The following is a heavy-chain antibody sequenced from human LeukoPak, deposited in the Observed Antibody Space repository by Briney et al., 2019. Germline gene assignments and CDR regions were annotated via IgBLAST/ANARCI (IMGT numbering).Heavy chain of an antibody. J-gene: IGHJ6*02. Sequence: GGSLRLSCAASGFTFSSYWMSLVRQAPGKGLEWVANIKQDGSEKYYVDSVKGRFTISRDNAKNSLYLQMNSLRAEDTAVYYCARRYCSGGSCYSVKSYYYYGMDVWGQGTTVTVSS. CDR1: GFTFSSYW. CDR3: ARRYCSGGSCYSVKSYYYYGMDV. CDR2: IKQDGSEK. D-gene: IGHD2-15*01. V-gene: IGHV3-7*01.